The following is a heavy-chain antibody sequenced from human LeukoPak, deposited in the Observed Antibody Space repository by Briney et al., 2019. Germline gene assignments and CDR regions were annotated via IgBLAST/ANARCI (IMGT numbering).Heavy chain of an antibody. D-gene: IGHD3-10*01. V-gene: IGHV4-34*01. CDR2: INHSGST. J-gene: IGHJ4*02. CDR1: GGSFSGYY. CDR3: ARGQYGSGSYYNDY. Sequence: SETLSLTCAVYGGSFSGYYWSWIRQPPGKGLEWIGEINHSGSTNYNPSLKSRVTISVDTSKNQFSLKLSSVTAADTAAYYCARGQYGSGSYYNDYWGQGTLVTVSS.